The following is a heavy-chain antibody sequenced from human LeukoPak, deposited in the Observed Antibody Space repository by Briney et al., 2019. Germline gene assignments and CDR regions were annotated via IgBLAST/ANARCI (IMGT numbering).Heavy chain of an antibody. V-gene: IGHV6-1*01. CDR1: GDSVSSNSAA. Sequence: SQTLSLTCALSGDSVSSNSAAWNWIRQSPSRGLEWLGRTYYRSKWYNDYAVSVKSRITINPDTSKNQFSLQLNSVTPEDTAMYYCARNCGGDCYEGHYYYGMDVWGQGTTVTVSS. CDR2: TYYRSKWYN. CDR3: ARNCGGDCYEGHYYYGMDV. J-gene: IGHJ6*02. D-gene: IGHD2-21*02.